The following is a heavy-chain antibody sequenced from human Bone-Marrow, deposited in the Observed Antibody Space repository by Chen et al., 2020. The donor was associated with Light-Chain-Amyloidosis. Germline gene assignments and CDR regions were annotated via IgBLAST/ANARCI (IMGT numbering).Heavy chain of an antibody. V-gene: IGHV3-23*04. CDR2: VSGSTVST. J-gene: IGHJ4*02. D-gene: IGHD3-10*01. CDR3: TRKGGYFDF. CDR1: GFNFSSFG. Sequence: EVQLVESGGGLVQHGGSLRLSCAPSGFNFSSFGMSWVRQAPGKGLEWFATVSGSTVSTYYAGAVKGRFISARDNSKSTLYLQMNSLRAGDTAVYFCTRKGGYFDFWGQGSLVTVSS.